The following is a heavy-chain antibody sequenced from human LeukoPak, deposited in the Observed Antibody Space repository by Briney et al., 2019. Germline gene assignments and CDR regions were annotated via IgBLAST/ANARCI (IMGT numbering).Heavy chain of an antibody. CDR3: ARVRVLWFGEIDY. Sequence: PGVSLRLSCAASGFTFSSYSMNWVRQAPGKGLEWVSSISSSSSYIYYADSVKGRFTISRDNAKNSLYLQMNSLRAEDTAVYYCARVRVLWFGEIDYWGQGTLVTVSS. D-gene: IGHD3-10*01. J-gene: IGHJ4*02. CDR2: ISSSSSYI. CDR1: GFTFSSYS. V-gene: IGHV3-21*01.